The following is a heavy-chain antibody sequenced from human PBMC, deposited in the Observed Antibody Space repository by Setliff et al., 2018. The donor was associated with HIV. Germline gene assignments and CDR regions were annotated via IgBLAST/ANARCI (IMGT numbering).Heavy chain of an antibody. CDR3: ARLGWLPPYDFDY. J-gene: IGHJ4*02. V-gene: IGHV4-39*01. D-gene: IGHD3-9*01. CDR2: IYYSGST. CDR1: GGSISSSSYY. Sequence: LSLTCTVSGGSISSSSYYWGWIRQPPGKGLEWIGSIYYSGSTYYNPSLKSRVTISVDTSKNQFSLKLSSVTAADTAVYYCARLGWLPPYDFDYWGQGTLVTVSS.